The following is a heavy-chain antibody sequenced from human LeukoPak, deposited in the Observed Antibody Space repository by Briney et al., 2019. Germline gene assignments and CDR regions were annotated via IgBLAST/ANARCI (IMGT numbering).Heavy chain of an antibody. V-gene: IGHV1-2*06. CDR2: INPNSGGT. Sequence: SVKVSCKASGGTFSSYAISWVRQAPGQGLEWMGRINPNSGGTNYAQKFQGRVTMTRDTSISTAYMELSRLRSDDTAVYYCARGAEYYYDSSGLWGNYWGQGTLVTVSS. D-gene: IGHD3-22*01. J-gene: IGHJ4*02. CDR1: GGTFSSYA. CDR3: ARGAEYYYDSSGLWGNY.